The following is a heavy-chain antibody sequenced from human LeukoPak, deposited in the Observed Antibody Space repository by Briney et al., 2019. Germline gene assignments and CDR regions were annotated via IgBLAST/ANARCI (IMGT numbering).Heavy chain of an antibody. Sequence: ASVKVSCKASGYTFTSYAMNWVRQAPGQGLEWMGWINTNTGNPTYAQGFTGRFVFSLDTSVSTAYLQISSLKAEDTAVYYCARVGEWSVVWRYYGMDVWGQGTTVTVSS. CDR3: ARVGEWSVVWRYYGMDV. CDR2: INTNTGNP. J-gene: IGHJ6*02. CDR1: GYTFTSYA. V-gene: IGHV7-4-1*02. D-gene: IGHD3-3*01.